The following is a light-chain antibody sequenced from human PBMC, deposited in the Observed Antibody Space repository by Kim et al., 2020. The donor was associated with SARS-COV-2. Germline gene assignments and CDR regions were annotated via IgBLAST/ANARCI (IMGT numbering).Light chain of an antibody. V-gene: IGKV1-5*03. CDR3: QQYNSYPMT. CDR2: KAS. Sequence: DIQMTQSPSTLSASVGDRVTITCRARQSVGNWLACYQQKPGKAPKLLVYKASTLEGGVPSRFSGSGSGTQFTLTISGLQPDDFATYYCQQYNSYPMTFGQGTKVDIK. J-gene: IGKJ1*01. CDR1: QSVGNW.